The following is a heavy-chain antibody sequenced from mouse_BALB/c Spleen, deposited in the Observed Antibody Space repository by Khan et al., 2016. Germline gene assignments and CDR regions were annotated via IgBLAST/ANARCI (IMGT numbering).Heavy chain of an antibody. CDR3: TRDGYFDV. V-gene: IGHV6-6*02. CDR2: IRLKSNNYAT. CDR1: GFTFSNYW. J-gene: IGHJ1*01. Sequence: EVKLEVSGGGLVQPGGSMKLSCVASGFTFSNYWMNWVRQSPEKGLEWVAEIRLKSNNYATHYAESVKGRFTISRDDSKSSVYLQMNNLRAEDTGSYYCTRDGYFDVWGAGTTVTVSS.